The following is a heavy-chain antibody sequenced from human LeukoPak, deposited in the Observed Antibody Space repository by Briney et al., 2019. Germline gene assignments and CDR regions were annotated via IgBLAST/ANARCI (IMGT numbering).Heavy chain of an antibody. D-gene: IGHD2-2*01. CDR3: ARPFRATVVVPAAISP. V-gene: IGHV4-39*01. CDR2: IYYSGST. CDR1: GGSISSSSYY. J-gene: IGHJ4*02. Sequence: PSETLSLTCTVSGGSISSSSYYWGWIRQPPGKGLEWIGSIYYSGSTYYNPSLKSRFTISVDTSKNQFSLKLSSVTAADTAVYYCARPFRATVVVPAAISPWGQGTLVTVSS.